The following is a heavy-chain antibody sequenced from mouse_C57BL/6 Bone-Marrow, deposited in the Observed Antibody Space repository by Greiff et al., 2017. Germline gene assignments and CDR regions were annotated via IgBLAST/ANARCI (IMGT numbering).Heavy chain of an antibody. CDR1: GFNINDDY. CDR2: IDPENGDT. CDR3: TKGYDDD. D-gene: IGHD2-14*01. J-gene: IGHJ2*01. Sequence: VQLKESGAELVRPGASVKLSCTASGFNINDDYMPWVKQRPEQGLEWIGWIDPENGDTEYDSKFQGKATITADTSSTTAYLQLSSLSSEDTAVYCCTKGYDDDWGQGTTLTVSS. V-gene: IGHV14-4*01.